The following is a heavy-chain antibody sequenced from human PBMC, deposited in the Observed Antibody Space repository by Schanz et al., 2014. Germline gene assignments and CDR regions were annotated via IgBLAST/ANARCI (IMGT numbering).Heavy chain of an antibody. V-gene: IGHV3-11*01. CDR1: GFTFSDYY. CDR3: ARDHQWLARYYMDV. Sequence: QVQLVESGGGLVKPGGSLRLSCAASGFTFSDYYMSWIRQAPGKGLEWVSYISNSGTTIYYADSVKGRFTISRDNAKNSLYLQMNSLRVEDTAVYYCARDHQWLARYYMDVWGKGTTVTVSS. D-gene: IGHD6-19*01. J-gene: IGHJ6*03. CDR2: ISNSGTTI.